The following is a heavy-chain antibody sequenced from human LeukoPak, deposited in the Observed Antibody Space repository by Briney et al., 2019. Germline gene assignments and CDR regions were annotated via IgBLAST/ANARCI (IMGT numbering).Heavy chain of an antibody. CDR2: INPNSGGT. CDR3: ARDEYSSSGDDY. V-gene: IGHV1-2*02. J-gene: IGHJ4*02. D-gene: IGHD6-13*01. CDR1: GYTFTGYY. Sequence: ASVKVSCKASGYTFTGYYMHWVRQAPGQGLEWMGWINPNSGGTNYAQKFQGRVTMTGDTSISTAYMELSRLRSDDTAVYYCARDEYSSSGDDYWGQGTLVTVSS.